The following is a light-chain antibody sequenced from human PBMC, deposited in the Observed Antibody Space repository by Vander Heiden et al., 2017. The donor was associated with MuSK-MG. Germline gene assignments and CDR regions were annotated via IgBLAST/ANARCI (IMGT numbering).Light chain of an antibody. V-gene: IGKV1-39*01. Sequence: NELTQSPSSLSASVGDRVTITCRASQSISSYLNWYQPKPGKAPKLLIYAASSLQSGVPSRFSGSGSGTDFTLTSSSLQPEDFATYYCQQSYRTSYTFGQGTKLEIK. CDR2: AAS. J-gene: IGKJ2*01. CDR1: QSISSY. CDR3: QQSYRTSYT.